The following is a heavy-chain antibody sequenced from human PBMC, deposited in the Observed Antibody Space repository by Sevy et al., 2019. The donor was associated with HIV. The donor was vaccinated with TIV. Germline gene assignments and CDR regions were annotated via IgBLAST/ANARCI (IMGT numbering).Heavy chain of an antibody. V-gene: IGHV3-49*03. Sequence: GGSLRLSCTASGFTFGDYAMSWFRQAPGKGLEWVGFIRSKAYGGTTEYAASVKGRFTISRDDSKSIAYLQMNSLKTEDTAVYYCTRDRKDLGVYYYYYGMDVWGQGTTVTVSS. D-gene: IGHD7-27*01. CDR1: GFTFGDYA. CDR3: TRDRKDLGVYYYYYGMDV. J-gene: IGHJ6*02. CDR2: IRSKAYGGTT.